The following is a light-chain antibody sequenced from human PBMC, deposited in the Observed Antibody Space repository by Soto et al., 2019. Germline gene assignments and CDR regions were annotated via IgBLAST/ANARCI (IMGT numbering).Light chain of an antibody. Sequence: DIPVTQSPSSLSASVGDRVTITCQASQNINNYLNGYQQKPGRAPKPLIYEASNVEVGVPARSRGSRSGTDFTFTISLLQPEDIATYYCQQYENLPTFGQGTRLEI. CDR3: QQYENLPT. J-gene: IGKJ5*01. CDR1: QNINNY. CDR2: EAS. V-gene: IGKV1-33*01.